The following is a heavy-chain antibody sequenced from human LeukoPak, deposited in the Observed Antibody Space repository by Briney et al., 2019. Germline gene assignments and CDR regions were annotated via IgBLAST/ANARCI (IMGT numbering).Heavy chain of an antibody. Sequence: GGSPRLSCAASRFTFDDYAMHWVRQAPGKGLEWVSLISGDGGSTYYADSVKGRFTISRDNSKNSLYLQMNSLRTEDTALYYCAKDTRIAAAGNYYYGMDVWGQGTTVTVSS. V-gene: IGHV3-43*02. CDR1: RFTFDDYA. D-gene: IGHD6-13*01. CDR2: ISGDGGST. J-gene: IGHJ6*02. CDR3: AKDTRIAAAGNYYYGMDV.